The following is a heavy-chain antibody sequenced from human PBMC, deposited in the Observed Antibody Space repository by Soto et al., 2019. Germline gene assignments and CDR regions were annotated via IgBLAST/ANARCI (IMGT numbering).Heavy chain of an antibody. CDR1: GGSFSGYY. V-gene: IGHV4-34*01. CDR3: ARNRFYYYYGMDV. CDR2: INHSGST. J-gene: IGHJ6*02. Sequence: SETLSLTCAVYGGSFSGYYWSWIRQPPGKGLEWIGEINHSGSTNYNPSLKSRVTISVDTSKNQFSLKLSSVTAADTAVYYCARNRFYYYYGMDVWGQGTTVTVSS.